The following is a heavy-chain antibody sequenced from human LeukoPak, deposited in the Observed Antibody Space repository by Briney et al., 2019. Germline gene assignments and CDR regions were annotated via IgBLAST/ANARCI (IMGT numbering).Heavy chain of an antibody. CDR2: IYYSGST. CDR1: GGSISSGDYY. Sequence: SETLSLTCTVSGGSISSGDYYWSWIRQPPGKGLEWIGYIYYSGSTYYNPSLKSRVTISVDTSKNQFSLKLSSVTAADTAVYYCAREICSSTGCPPPGWVDYWGQGTLVTVSS. D-gene: IGHD2-2*01. CDR3: AREICSSTGCPPPGWVDY. J-gene: IGHJ4*02. V-gene: IGHV4-30-4*08.